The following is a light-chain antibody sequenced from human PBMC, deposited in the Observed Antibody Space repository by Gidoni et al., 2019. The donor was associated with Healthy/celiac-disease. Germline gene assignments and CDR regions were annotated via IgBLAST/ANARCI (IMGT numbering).Light chain of an antibody. J-gene: IGKJ4*01. Sequence: DIVMTQSPDSLAVSLGERATIDCKSSQRVVYSSNKQNYLAWYQQKPGQPPTLLIYWASTRESGVPYRFSCGGSGIDFTLPISSLQSEDVAFYYCQQYYSTPRTFGGGTKVEIK. CDR2: WAS. V-gene: IGKV4-1*01. CDR3: QQYYSTPRT. CDR1: QRVVYSSNKQNY.